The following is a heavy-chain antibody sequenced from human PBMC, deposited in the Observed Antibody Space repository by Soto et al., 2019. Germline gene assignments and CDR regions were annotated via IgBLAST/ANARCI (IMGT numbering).Heavy chain of an antibody. Sequence: PGGSLRLSCVASGFTFDDYVMHWARLPPGKGLEWVSSISWNSGKIHYADSVKGRFTISRDNARNSVYLQMDSLRVEDTAVYDCVKDRYAYTQGFDYWGQGTLVTVSS. CDR1: GFTFDDYV. J-gene: IGHJ4*01. V-gene: IGHV3-9*01. D-gene: IGHD2-2*01. CDR2: ISWNSGKI. CDR3: VKDRYAYTQGFDY.